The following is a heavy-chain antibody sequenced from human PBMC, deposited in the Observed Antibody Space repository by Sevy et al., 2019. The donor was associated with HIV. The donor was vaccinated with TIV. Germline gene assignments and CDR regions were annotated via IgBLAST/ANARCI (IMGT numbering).Heavy chain of an antibody. Sequence: GGSLRLSCAASGFTVSSNYMSWVRQAPGKGLEWVSVIYSGGSTYYADPVKGRFTISRANSKNPLYLQMNSPRAEDTAVYYCARGGDNRTYYYGSGRIPYYYYGMDVWGQGTTVTVSS. CDR3: ARGGDNRTYYYGSGRIPYYYYGMDV. J-gene: IGHJ6*02. V-gene: IGHV3-53*01. D-gene: IGHD3-10*01. CDR1: GFTVSSNY. CDR2: IYSGGST.